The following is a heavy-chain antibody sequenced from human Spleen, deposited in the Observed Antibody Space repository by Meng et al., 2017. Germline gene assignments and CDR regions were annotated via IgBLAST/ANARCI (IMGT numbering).Heavy chain of an antibody. Sequence: QVQLVQSGAEVKKPGASVKVSCKASGYTFTSYGFNWVRQAPGQGLEWMGWINAGNGNTKYSQKFQGRVTITRDTSASTAYMELSSLRSEDTAVYYCARDPTGVGYFDYWGHGSLVTVSS. D-gene: IGHD3-22*01. CDR3: ARDPTGVGYFDY. J-gene: IGHJ4*01. CDR2: INAGNGNT. CDR1: GYTFTSYG. V-gene: IGHV1-18*01.